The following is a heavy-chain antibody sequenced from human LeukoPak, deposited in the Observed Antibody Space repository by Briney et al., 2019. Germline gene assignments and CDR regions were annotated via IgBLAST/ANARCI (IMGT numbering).Heavy chain of an antibody. D-gene: IGHD6-19*01. CDR1: GYTFTSYG. V-gene: IGHV1-18*01. CDR3: ARRRAVAGVNWFDP. CDR2: ISSHNGYT. Sequence: ASVKVSCRASGYTFTSYGISWVRQAPGQGLEWMGWISSHNGYTKYAQKFQGRVTMTTDTSMSTAYMELGSLRSDDTAVYYCARRRAVAGVNWFDPWGQGTLVTVSP. J-gene: IGHJ5*02.